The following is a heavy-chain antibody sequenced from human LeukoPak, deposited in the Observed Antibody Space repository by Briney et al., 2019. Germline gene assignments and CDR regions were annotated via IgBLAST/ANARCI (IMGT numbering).Heavy chain of an antibody. J-gene: IGHJ6*02. V-gene: IGHV3-30*04. CDR3: AKEYESRRLLEWLSYYYYGMDV. Sequence: PGGSLRLSCSASGFTFSSYAMHWVRQAPGKGLEWVAVISYDGSNKYYADSVKGRFTISRDNSKNTLYLQMNSLRAEDTAVYYCAKEYESRRLLEWLSYYYYGMDVWGQGTTVTVSS. CDR2: ISYDGSNK. D-gene: IGHD3-3*01. CDR1: GFTFSSYA.